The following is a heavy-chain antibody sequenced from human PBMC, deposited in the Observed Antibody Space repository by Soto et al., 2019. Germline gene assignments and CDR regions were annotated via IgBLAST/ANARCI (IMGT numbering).Heavy chain of an antibody. CDR1: GYTFTSYG. D-gene: IGHD6-6*01. CDR3: ARALYSSSSRFWFDP. J-gene: IGHJ5*02. V-gene: IGHV1-18*04. CDR2: ISPYNGNT. Sequence: QVQLAQSGAEVKKPGASVKVSCKASGYTFTSYGISWVRQAPGQGLEWMGWISPYNGNTNYAQKLQGRVTMTPDTPTRTAYMELRSLRSDDTAVYYCARALYSSSSRFWFDPWGQGTLVTVSS.